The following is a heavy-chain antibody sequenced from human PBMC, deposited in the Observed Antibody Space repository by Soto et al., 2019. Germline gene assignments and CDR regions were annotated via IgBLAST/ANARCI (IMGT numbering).Heavy chain of an antibody. Sequence: PSETLSLTCTVSGGSISSSSYYWGWIRQPPGKGLEWIGNIYYSGSAYYNPSLKSRVTISVDMSKNNFSLKLSSVTAADTAVYYCARRGVSGTVDYWGQGTLVTVSS. CDR1: GGSISSSSYY. CDR2: IYYSGSA. V-gene: IGHV4-39*02. D-gene: IGHD3-10*01. CDR3: ARRGVSGTVDY. J-gene: IGHJ4*02.